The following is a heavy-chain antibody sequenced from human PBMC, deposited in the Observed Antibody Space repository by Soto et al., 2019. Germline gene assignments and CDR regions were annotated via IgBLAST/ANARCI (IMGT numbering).Heavy chain of an antibody. J-gene: IGHJ3*02. CDR3: AKDYLSTAVAGSDAFDI. D-gene: IGHD6-19*01. Sequence: GSLRLSCAASGFTFSSYAMSWVRQAPGKGLEWVSAISGSGGSTYYADSVKGRFTISRDNSKNTLYLQMNSLRAEDTAVYYCAKDYLSTAVAGSDAFDIWGQGTMVTVSS. CDR2: ISGSGGST. CDR1: GFTFSSYA. V-gene: IGHV3-23*01.